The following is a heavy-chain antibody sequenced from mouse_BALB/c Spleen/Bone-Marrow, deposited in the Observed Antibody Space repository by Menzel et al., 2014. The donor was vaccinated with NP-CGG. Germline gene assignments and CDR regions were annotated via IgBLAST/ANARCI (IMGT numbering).Heavy chain of an antibody. CDR3: ARDSFLITRALDY. CDR1: GFSLTGYG. V-gene: IGHV2-6-7*01. D-gene: IGHD2-4*01. Sequence: QVTLKVCGPGLVAPSQSLSITCTVSGFSLTGYGVSWVRQPPGKGLEWLGMIWGDGSTDYNSALKSRLSISKDNSKSQVFLKMNSLQTDDTARYYCARDSFLITRALDYWGQGTSVTVSS. CDR2: IWGDGST. J-gene: IGHJ4*01.